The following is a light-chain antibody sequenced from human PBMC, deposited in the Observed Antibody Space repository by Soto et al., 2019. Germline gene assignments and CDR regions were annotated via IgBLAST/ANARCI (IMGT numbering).Light chain of an antibody. V-gene: IGKV4-1*01. Sequence: DIVMPQSPDSLALSLGERSTIHCNCSQSILHSPNNKICLAWYQQKPGQPPKLLIYWASTRESGVPDRFSGSGSGTDFTLTISSLQAEDVAVYYCQQYYSTPRTFGQGTKVDIK. CDR1: QSILHSPNNKIC. CDR3: QQYYSTPRT. J-gene: IGKJ1*01. CDR2: WAS.